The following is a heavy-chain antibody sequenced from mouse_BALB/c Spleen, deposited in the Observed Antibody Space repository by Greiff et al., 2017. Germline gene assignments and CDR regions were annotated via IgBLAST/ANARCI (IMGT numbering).Heavy chain of an antibody. CDR3: ARAELGWFAY. D-gene: IGHD4-1*01. CDR2: ISSGSSTI. V-gene: IGHV5-17*02. CDR1: GFTFSSFG. J-gene: IGHJ3*01. Sequence: EVQGVESGGGLVQPGGSRKLSCAASGFTFSSFGMHWVRQAPEKGLEWVAYISSGSSTIYYADTVKGRFTISRDNPKNTLFLQMTSLRSEDTAMYYCARAELGWFAYWGQGTLVTVSA.